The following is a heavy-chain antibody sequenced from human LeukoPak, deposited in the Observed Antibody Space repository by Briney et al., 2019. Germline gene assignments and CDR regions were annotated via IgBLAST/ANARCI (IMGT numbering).Heavy chain of an antibody. CDR1: GGSISSYY. V-gene: IGHV4-59*08. CDR2: IYYSGST. Sequence: SETLSLTCTVSGGSISSYYWSWVRQAPGKGLEWIGYIYYSGSTNYNPSLKSRVTISVDTSKNQFSLKLSSVTVADTAVYYCARHYDSSGYWYYFDYWGQGTLVTVSS. D-gene: IGHD3-22*01. J-gene: IGHJ4*02. CDR3: ARHYDSSGYWYYFDY.